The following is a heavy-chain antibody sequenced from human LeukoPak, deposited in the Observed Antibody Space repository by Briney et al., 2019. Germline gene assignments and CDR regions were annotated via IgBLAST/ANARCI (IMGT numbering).Heavy chain of an antibody. CDR3: ATTPPRSYGGHDAFDI. D-gene: IGHD1-26*01. Sequence: ASVKVSCKVSGYTLTELSMHWVRQAPGKGLEWMGGFDPEDGETIYAQKFQGRVTMTEDTSTDTAYMELSSLRSEDTAVYYCATTPPRSYGGHDAFDIWGQGTMVTVSS. V-gene: IGHV1-24*01. J-gene: IGHJ3*02. CDR1: GYTLTELS. CDR2: FDPEDGET.